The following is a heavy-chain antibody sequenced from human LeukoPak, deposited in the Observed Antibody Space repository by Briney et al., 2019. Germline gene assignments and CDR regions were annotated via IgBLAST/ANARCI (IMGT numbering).Heavy chain of an antibody. CDR3: AKESGGYGDYAGLVAFDI. CDR1: GFTFSSYG. V-gene: IGHV3-30*18. CDR2: ISYDGSNK. Sequence: GGSLRLSCAASGFTFSSYGMHWVRQAPGKGLEWVAVISYDGSNKYYADSVKGRFTISRDNSKNTLYLQMNSLRAEDTAVYYCAKESGGYGDYAGLVAFDIWGQGTMVTVSS. J-gene: IGHJ3*02. D-gene: IGHD4-17*01.